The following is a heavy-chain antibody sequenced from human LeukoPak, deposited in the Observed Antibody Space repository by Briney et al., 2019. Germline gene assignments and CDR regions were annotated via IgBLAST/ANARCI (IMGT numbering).Heavy chain of an antibody. CDR2: IYSSGST. V-gene: IGHV4-59*01. J-gene: IGHJ3*02. D-gene: IGHD2-15*01. CDR1: GGSISSYY. CDR3: ARGSSCSGGSCYNDAFDI. Sequence: SETLSLTCTVSGGSISSYYWSWIRRPPGKGLEWIGHIYSSGSTNYNPSLKSRVTISVDTSKNQFSLKLSSVTAADTAVYYCARGSSCSGGSCYNDAFDIWGQGTMVTVSS.